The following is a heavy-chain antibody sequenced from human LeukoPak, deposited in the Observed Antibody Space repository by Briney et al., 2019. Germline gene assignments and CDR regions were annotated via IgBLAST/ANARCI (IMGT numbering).Heavy chain of an antibody. CDR2: ISWNGGSI. Sequence: PGGSLRLSCAASGFTFDDYAMHWVRQAPGKGLEWVSGISWNGGSIGYADSVKGRFTISRDNAKNSLYLQMNSLRAEDTALYYCARAVKEFGEYYYYYYMDVWGKGTTVTVSS. V-gene: IGHV3-9*01. CDR1: GFTFDDYA. J-gene: IGHJ6*03. CDR3: ARAVKEFGEYYYYYYMDV. D-gene: IGHD3-10*01.